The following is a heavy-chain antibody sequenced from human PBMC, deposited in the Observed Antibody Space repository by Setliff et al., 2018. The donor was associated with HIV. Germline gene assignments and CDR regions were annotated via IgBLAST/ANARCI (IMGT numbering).Heavy chain of an antibody. D-gene: IGHD3-3*01. V-gene: IGHV4-31*03. CDR3: ARGGLGVVTSFDS. J-gene: IGHJ4*02. Sequence: PSETLSLTCTVSGSSISSGGYYWSWIRQHPGKGLEWIGYIHYSGNTYNNPSLNSRISISVDMSKNKFSLKLSSLTAADTAVYYCARGGLGVVTSFDSWGPGTLVTVSS. CDR1: GSSISSGGYY. CDR2: IHYSGNT.